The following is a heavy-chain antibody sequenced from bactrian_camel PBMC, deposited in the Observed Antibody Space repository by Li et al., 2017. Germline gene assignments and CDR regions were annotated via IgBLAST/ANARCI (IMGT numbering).Heavy chain of an antibody. V-gene: IGHV3S1*01. CDR1: GFTFSSYW. Sequence: HVQLVESGGGLVQPGGSLRLSCAASGFTFSSYWIFWVRQAPRKGLEWVSSMYNGGGATFYADSVKGRFTISKDNATNTLYLQMDSLKPEDTAMYYCAAVCTYLYTWDDHRKYSNWGLGTQVTVS. J-gene: IGHJ4*01. D-gene: IGHD1*01. CDR3: AAVCTYLYTWDDHRKYSN. CDR2: MYNGGGAT.